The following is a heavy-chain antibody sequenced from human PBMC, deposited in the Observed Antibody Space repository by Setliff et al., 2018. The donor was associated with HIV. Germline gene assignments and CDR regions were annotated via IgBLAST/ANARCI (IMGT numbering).Heavy chain of an antibody. J-gene: IGHJ6*02. CDR3: ARGDYGSGSYYPYYFYYGMDV. V-gene: IGHV1-69*13. CDR1: GGTFSSYS. D-gene: IGHD3-10*01. CDR2: IIPIYGTP. Sequence: SVKVSCKASGGTFSSYSINWVRQAPGQGLEWMGGIIPIYGTPIYAQKFQDRVTITADESTSTAYMELSSLRSEDTAVYYCARGDYGSGSYYPYYFYYGMDVWGQGTTVTVSS.